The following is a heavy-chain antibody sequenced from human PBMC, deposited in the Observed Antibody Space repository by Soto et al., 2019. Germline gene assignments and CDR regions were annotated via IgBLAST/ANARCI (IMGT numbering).Heavy chain of an antibody. V-gene: IGHV1-18*04. D-gene: IGHD2-15*01. Sequence: ASVKVPCKASGYTFTSYGISWVRQAPGQGLEWMGWISAYNGTTNYAKKLQGRVTMTTDTSTSTAYMELRRLRSDDTAENYCGQRGGGYCSGGSCYHPYYYYYYGMDAWGQGTTVTVSS. CDR2: ISAYNGTT. J-gene: IGHJ6*02. CDR3: GQRGGGYCSGGSCYHPYYYYYYGMDA. CDR1: GYTFTSYG.